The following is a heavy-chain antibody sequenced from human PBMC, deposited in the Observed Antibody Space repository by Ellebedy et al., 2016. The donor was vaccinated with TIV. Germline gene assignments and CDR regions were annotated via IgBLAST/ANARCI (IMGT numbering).Heavy chain of an antibody. CDR2: IYYSGST. CDR1: GGSISSSSYY. D-gene: IGHD3-10*01. CDR3: ARYGSGIRNFDY. J-gene: IGHJ4*02. Sequence: SETLSLTXTVSGGSISSSSYYWGWIRQPPGKGLEWIGNIYYSGSTYYNPSLKSRVTISVDTSKNQFSLKLSSVTAADTAVYYCARYGSGIRNFDYWGQGTLVTVSS. V-gene: IGHV4-39*01.